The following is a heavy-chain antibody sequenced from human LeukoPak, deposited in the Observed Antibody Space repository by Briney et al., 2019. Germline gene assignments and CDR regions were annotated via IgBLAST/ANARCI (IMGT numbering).Heavy chain of an antibody. CDR2: ISDSGGIT. CDR1: GFTFSTVA. CDR3: AKDIVPNYGSTFDF. Sequence: PGGSLRLSCAASGFTFSTVAMNGLRQGPGKGLEWVAVISDSGGITYYADSLKGRFTISRDNSKNTLYLQMNSLRADDTAVYYCAKDIVPNYGSTFDFWGQGTMVTVSS. D-gene: IGHD1-7*01. V-gene: IGHV3-23*01. J-gene: IGHJ3*01.